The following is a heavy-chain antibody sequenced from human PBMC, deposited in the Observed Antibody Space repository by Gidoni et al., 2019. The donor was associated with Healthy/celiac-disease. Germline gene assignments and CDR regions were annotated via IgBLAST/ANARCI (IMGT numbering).Heavy chain of an antibody. CDR1: GFTFSSYS. J-gene: IGHJ6*02. D-gene: IGHD3-10*01. Sequence: EVQLVESGGGLVQPGGSLRLSCAASGFTFSSYSMNWVRQAPGKGLEWVSYISSSSSTIYYADSVKGRFTISRDNAKNSLYLQMNRLRAEDTAVYYCARDFKGSGMWNYYYYGMDVWGQGTAVTVSS. CDR2: ISSSSSTI. CDR3: ARDFKGSGMWNYYYYGMDV. V-gene: IGHV3-48*01.